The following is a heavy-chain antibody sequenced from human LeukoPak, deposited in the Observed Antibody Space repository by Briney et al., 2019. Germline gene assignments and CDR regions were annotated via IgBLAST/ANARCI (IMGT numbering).Heavy chain of an antibody. J-gene: IGHJ3*02. CDR2: IYTSGST. D-gene: IGHD3-9*01. V-gene: IGHV4-4*07. Sequence: SETLSLTCTVSGGSISSYYWSWIRQPAGKGLEWIGRIYTSGSTNYNPSLKSRVTVSVDTSKNQFSLKLSSVTAADTAVYYCARPPLRYFDWLSQNGDAFDIWGQGTMVTVSS. CDR1: GGSISSYY. CDR3: ARPPLRYFDWLSQNGDAFDI.